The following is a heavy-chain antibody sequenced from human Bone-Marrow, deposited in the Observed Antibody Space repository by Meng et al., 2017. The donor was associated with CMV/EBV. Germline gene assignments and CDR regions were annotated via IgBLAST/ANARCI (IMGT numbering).Heavy chain of an antibody. J-gene: IGHJ4*02. Sequence: SVKVSCKASGGTFSSYAISWVRQAPGQGLEWMGGIIPIFGTANYAQKFQGRVTITTDESTSTAYMELSSLRSEDTAVYYCVREGYCTNGVCYRGDFDYWGQGTLVTVSS. D-gene: IGHD2-8*01. CDR1: GGTFSSYA. CDR3: VREGYCTNGVCYRGDFDY. CDR2: IIPIFGTA. V-gene: IGHV1-69*05.